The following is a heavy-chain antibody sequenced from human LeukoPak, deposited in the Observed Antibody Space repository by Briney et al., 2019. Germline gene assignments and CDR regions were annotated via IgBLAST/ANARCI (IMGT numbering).Heavy chain of an antibody. CDR2: INHSGST. J-gene: IGHJ1*01. D-gene: IGHD6-13*01. CDR1: GGSFSGYY. V-gene: IGHV4-34*01. CDR3: ASRVGIAAAGTWHFQH. Sequence: SETLSLTCAVYGGSFSGYYWSWIRQPPGKGLEWIGEINHSGSTNYNPSLKSRVTISLDTSKNQFSLKLSSVTAADTAVYYCASRVGIAAAGTWHFQHWGRGTLVTVSS.